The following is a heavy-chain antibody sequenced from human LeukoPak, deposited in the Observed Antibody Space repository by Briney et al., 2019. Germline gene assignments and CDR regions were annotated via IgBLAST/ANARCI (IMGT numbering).Heavy chain of an antibody. CDR2: VHLDGRT. CDR3: AREGGFYRPLDY. V-gene: IGHV4-4*02. J-gene: IGHJ4*02. D-gene: IGHD3-3*01. CDR1: GGSVSSTNW. Sequence: KASETLSLTCAVSGGSVSSTNWWTWLRQPPGKGLEWIGEVHLDGRTNYNPSLTGRLTMSVDLYENHISLKLTSVTAADTAVYYCAREGGFYRPLDYSGQGTLVTVSS.